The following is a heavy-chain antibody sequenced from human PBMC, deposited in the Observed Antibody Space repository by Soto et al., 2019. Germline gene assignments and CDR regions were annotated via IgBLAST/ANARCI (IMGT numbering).Heavy chain of an antibody. D-gene: IGHD6-13*01. J-gene: IGHJ3*02. CDR2: ISGSGGST. Sequence: GGSLRLSCAASGFTFSSYAMSWVRQAPGKGLEWVSAISGSGGSTYYADSVKGRFTISRDNSKNTLYLQMNSLRAEDTAVYYCAKAALSLSRIADAFDIWGQGTMVTVSS. CDR1: GFTFSSYA. V-gene: IGHV3-23*01. CDR3: AKAALSLSRIADAFDI.